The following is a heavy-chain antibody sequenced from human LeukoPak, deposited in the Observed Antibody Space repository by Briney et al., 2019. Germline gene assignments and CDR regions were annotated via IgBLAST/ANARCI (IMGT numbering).Heavy chain of an antibody. CDR3: ARDGRGASPALIDY. J-gene: IGHJ4*02. CDR1: GGSISSGDYY. CDR2: IYHSGST. Sequence: SETLSLTCTVSGGSISSGDYYWSWIRQPPGKGLEWIGYIYHSGSTYYNPSLKSRVTISVDRSKNQFSLKLSSVTAADTAVYYCARDGRGASPALIDYWGQGTLVTVSS. D-gene: IGHD3-10*01. V-gene: IGHV4-30-4*08.